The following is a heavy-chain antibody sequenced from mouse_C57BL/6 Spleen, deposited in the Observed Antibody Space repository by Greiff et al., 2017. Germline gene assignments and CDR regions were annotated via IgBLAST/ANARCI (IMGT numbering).Heavy chain of an antibody. CDR3: ARASYYGSSYGYFDY. CDR1: GYAFSSSW. Sequence: VQLQQSGPELVKPGASVKISCKASGYAFSSSWMNWVKQRPGKGLEWIGRIYPGDGDTNYNGKFKGKATLTADKSSSTAYMQLSSLTSVDSAVYFCARASYYGSSYGYFDYWGQGTTLTVSS. D-gene: IGHD1-1*01. J-gene: IGHJ2*01. CDR2: IYPGDGDT. V-gene: IGHV1-82*01.